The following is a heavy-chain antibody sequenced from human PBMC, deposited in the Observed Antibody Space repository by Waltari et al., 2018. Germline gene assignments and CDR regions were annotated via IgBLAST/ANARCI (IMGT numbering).Heavy chain of an antibody. J-gene: IGHJ4*02. CDR1: GPSLSIYY. CDR3: ARDRGGSYIDY. Sequence: QVQLQESGPGLVKPSETLSLTCTVSGPSLSIYYWGWRRQPPGKGLEWIGYIYYSGSTNYNPSLKSRVTISVDTSKNQFSLKLSSVTAADTAVYYCARDRGGSYIDYWGQGTLVTVSS. D-gene: IGHD3-10*01. CDR2: IYYSGST. V-gene: IGHV4-59*01.